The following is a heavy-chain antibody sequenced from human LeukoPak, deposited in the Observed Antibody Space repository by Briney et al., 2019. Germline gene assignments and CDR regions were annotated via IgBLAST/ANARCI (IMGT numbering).Heavy chain of an antibody. Sequence: ASVKVSCKASGYTFTGYFMHWVRQAPGQGLEWMGWINPNSGGTNYAQMFQGRVTMTRDTSISTAYMELSRLRSDDTAVYYCARYRQAGTLDYWGQGTLVTVSA. J-gene: IGHJ4*02. D-gene: IGHD1-7*01. CDR3: ARYRQAGTLDY. V-gene: IGHV1-2*02. CDR2: INPNSGGT. CDR1: GYTFTGYF.